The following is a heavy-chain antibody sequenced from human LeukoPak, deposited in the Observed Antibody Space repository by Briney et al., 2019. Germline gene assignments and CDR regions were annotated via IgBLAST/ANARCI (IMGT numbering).Heavy chain of an antibody. CDR3: ARGRVVYGDDALDI. D-gene: IGHD5/OR15-5a*01. CDR2: IYSGGST. Sequence: GGSLRLSCAASGLSVSTNYMCWVRLAPGKGLEWVSTIYSGGSTNYPVSLKGRFTVSRDDSKNTLYLQMNSLRTEDTALYYCARGRVVYGDDALDIWGQGTVVTVSS. V-gene: IGHV3-66*01. J-gene: IGHJ3*02. CDR1: GLSVSTNY.